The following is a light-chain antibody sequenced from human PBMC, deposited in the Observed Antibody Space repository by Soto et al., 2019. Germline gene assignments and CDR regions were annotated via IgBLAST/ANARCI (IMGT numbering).Light chain of an antibody. CDR1: QTVNNNY. CDR3: QQYGSSPLT. Sequence: ELVLTQSPGTLSLSPGERATLSCRASQTVNNNYLAWYQQIPGQAPRLLISGASGRATGTPDRFSGSASGTAFPLTISRLEPEDFEVISCQQYGSSPLTFGGGPRVEIK. CDR2: GAS. V-gene: IGKV3-20*01. J-gene: IGKJ4*01.